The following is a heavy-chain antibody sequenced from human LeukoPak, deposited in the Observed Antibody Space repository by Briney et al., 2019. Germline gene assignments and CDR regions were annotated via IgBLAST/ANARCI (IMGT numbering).Heavy chain of an antibody. J-gene: IGHJ4*02. D-gene: IGHD3-10*01. CDR1: GGSISSYY. CDR2: IYYSGST. Sequence: PSETLSLTCTVSGGSISSYYWSWIRQPPGKGLEWIGYIYYSGSTNYNPSLKSRVTISVDTSKNQFSLKLSSVTAADTAVYYCAGEDPIIRGFDYWGQGTLVTVSS. V-gene: IGHV4-59*01. CDR3: AGEDPIIRGFDY.